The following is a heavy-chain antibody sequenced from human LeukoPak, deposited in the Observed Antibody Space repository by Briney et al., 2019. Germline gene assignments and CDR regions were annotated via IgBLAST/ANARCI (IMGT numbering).Heavy chain of an antibody. CDR2: IYYSGST. J-gene: IGHJ3*02. Sequence: SETLSLTCTISGGSISSGDYYWSWIRQPPGKGLEWIGYIYYSGSTYYNPSLKSRVTISVDTSKNQFSLKLSSETAADTAVYYCARPQLGRVRYDHDDAFDIWGQGTMVTVSS. CDR3: ARPQLGRVRYDHDDAFDI. CDR1: GGSISSGDYY. V-gene: IGHV4-30-4*01. D-gene: IGHD2-2*01.